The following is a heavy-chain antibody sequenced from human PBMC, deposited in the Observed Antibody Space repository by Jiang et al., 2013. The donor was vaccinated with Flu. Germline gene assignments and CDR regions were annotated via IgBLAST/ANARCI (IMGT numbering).Heavy chain of an antibody. D-gene: IGHD4-17*01. CDR3: ASSALHDYGDYTPFDY. V-gene: IGHV1-69*01. Sequence: FSSYAISWVRQAPGQGLEWMGGIIPIFGTANYAQKFQGRVTITADESTSTAYMELSSLRSEDTAVYYCASSALHDYGDYTPFDYWGQGTLVTVSS. CDR1: FSSYA. J-gene: IGHJ4*02. CDR2: IIPIFGTA.